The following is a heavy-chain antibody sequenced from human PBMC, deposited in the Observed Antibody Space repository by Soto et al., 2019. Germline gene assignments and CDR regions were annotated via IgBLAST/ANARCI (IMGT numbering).Heavy chain of an antibody. V-gene: IGHV1-58*01. CDR1: GFTFTSSA. J-gene: IGHJ6*02. CDR3: AAPHCTNGVCYSGYYYYYGMDV. Sequence: SVKVSCKASGFTFTSSAVQWVRQARGQRLEWIGWIVVGSGNTNYAQKFQERVTITRDMSTSTAYMELSSLRSEDTAVYYCAAPHCTNGVCYSGYYYYYGMDVWGQGTTVTVYS. D-gene: IGHD2-8*01. CDR2: IVVGSGNT.